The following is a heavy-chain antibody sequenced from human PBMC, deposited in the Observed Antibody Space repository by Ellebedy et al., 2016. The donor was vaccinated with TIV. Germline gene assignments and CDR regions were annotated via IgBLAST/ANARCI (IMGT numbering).Heavy chain of an antibody. CDR1: GYSFTNYW. J-gene: IGHJ6*02. V-gene: IGHV5-51*01. Sequence: GESLKISXKGSGYSFTNYWIGWVRQMPGKGLEWMGIIYPGDSDTRYSPSFQGQVTISADKSISTAYLQWSSLKASDTAMYYCARDRIVVVPAAYQPHYYYYGMDVWGQGTTVTVSS. CDR3: ARDRIVVVPAAYQPHYYYYGMDV. CDR2: IYPGDSDT. D-gene: IGHD2-2*01.